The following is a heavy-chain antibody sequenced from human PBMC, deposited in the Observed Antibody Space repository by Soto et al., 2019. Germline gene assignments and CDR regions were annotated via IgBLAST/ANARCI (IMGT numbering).Heavy chain of an antibody. CDR3: ARPYVGFWSGYYINWFVP. D-gene: IGHD3-3*01. J-gene: IGHJ5*02. Sequence: ASVKVCCQASGYTFTSDGISWVRQPPGHGLEWMGWISAYNGNTNYAQKLQGRVTMTTGTSTSPAYTELRSLRTDDTAVYYCARPYVGFWSGYYINWFVPWGQGALVTVSS. V-gene: IGHV1-18*01. CDR1: GYTFTSDG. CDR2: ISAYNGNT.